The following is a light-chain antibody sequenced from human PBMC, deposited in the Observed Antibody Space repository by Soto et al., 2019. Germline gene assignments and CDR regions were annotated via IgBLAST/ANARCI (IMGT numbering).Light chain of an antibody. V-gene: IGKV3-15*01. CDR1: QSVSSN. CDR2: GAS. Sequence: EIVMTPSPATLSVSPWEIATLSCSSSQSVSSNLAWYQQKPGQAPRLLIYGASTRATGIPARFSGSGSGTEFTLTISSLQSEDFALYYCQQHNNWPPITFGQGTRLEI. CDR3: QQHNNWPPIT. J-gene: IGKJ5*01.